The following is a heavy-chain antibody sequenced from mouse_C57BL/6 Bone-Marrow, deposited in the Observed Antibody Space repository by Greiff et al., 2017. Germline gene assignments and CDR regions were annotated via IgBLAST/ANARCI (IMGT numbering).Heavy chain of an antibody. CDR3: ASAVVASCYAMDY. J-gene: IGHJ4*01. D-gene: IGHD1-1*01. CDR1: GYTFTSYW. V-gene: IGHV1-64*01. CDR2: IHPNSGST. Sequence: VQLQQPGAELVKPGASVKLSCKASGYTFTSYWMHWVKQRPGQGLEWIGMIHPNSGSTNYNEKFKSKATLTVDKSSSTAYMQLSSLTSEDSAVYYWASAVVASCYAMDYWGQGTSVTVSS.